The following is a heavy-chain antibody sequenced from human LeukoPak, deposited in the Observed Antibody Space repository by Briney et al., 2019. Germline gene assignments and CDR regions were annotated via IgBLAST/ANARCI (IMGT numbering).Heavy chain of an antibody. CDR1: GYTFTSYG. D-gene: IGHD2-2*01. CDR2: IIPIFGTA. V-gene: IGHV1-69*05. J-gene: IGHJ5*02. CDR3: ARTYCSSTSCYWFDP. Sequence: ASVKVSCKASGYTFTSYGISWVRQAPGQGLEWMGRIIPIFGTANYAQKFQGRVTITTDESTSTAYMELSSLRSEDTAVYYCARTYCSSTSCYWFDPWGQGTLVTVSS.